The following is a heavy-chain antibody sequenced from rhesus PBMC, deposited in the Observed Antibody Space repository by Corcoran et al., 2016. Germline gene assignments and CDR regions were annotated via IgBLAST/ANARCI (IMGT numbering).Heavy chain of an antibody. CDR3: ARRYGYGGYSH. CDR1: GGSISSDY. Sequence: QVQLQESGPGLVKPSETLSLTRAVSGGSISSDYWSWIRQPPGKGLEWIGRIYGSGGKADYNPSLKSRVSISTDTSKNQFSLKLTSVTAADTAVYYCARRYGYGGYSHWGQGVLVTVSS. V-gene: IGHV4-160*01. J-gene: IGHJ4*01. CDR2: IYGSGGKA. D-gene: IGHD5-12*01.